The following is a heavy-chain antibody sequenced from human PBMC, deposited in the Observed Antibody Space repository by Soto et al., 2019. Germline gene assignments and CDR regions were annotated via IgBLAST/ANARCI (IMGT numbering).Heavy chain of an antibody. CDR1: GYSFAGYW. D-gene: IGHD3-9*01. V-gene: IGHV5-10-1*01. CDR3: AKTESFNGYYNAFDS. CDR2: IDPSDSQT. Sequence: GESLKISCKGSGYSFAGYWITWVRQKPGKGLEWMGRIDPSDSQTYYSPSFRGHVTISATKSIATVFLQWSSLNAGDTALYYCAKTESFNGYYNAFDSWGQGTRVTFSS. J-gene: IGHJ4*02.